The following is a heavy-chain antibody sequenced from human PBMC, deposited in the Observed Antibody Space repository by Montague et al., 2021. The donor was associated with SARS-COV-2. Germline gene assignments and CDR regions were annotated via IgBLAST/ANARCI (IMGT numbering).Heavy chain of an antibody. D-gene: IGHD2-2*01. Sequence: TLSLTCSVSGASISSANDYWTWIRQPAGKGLEWIGHISTSGSSSYNPSLKSRVTIILDTSKNQFSLKLSSVTAADTAVYYCARVRAVPAAMRIFSLGRSYYGMDVWGQGTTVTVSS. CDR1: GASISSANDY. J-gene: IGHJ6*02. V-gene: IGHV4-61*09. CDR2: ISTSGSS. CDR3: ARVRAVPAAMRIFSLGRSYYGMDV.